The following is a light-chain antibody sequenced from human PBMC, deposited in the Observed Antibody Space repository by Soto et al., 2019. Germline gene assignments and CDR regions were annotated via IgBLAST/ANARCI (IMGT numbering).Light chain of an antibody. Sequence: EIVLTQSPGTLSLSPGERATLSFRASQSVSSSYLAWYQQKPGQAPRLLIYGASSSATGIPDRFSGSGSGTDFTLTISSLEPEAVAVYYCQQYYSSPLTFGGGTKVEIK. CDR3: QQYYSSPLT. V-gene: IGKV3-20*01. CDR2: GAS. J-gene: IGKJ4*01. CDR1: QSVSSSY.